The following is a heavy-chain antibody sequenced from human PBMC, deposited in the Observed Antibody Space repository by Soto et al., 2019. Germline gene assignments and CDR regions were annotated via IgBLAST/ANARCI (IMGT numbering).Heavy chain of an antibody. D-gene: IGHD3-3*01. CDR1: GFTFSSYS. V-gene: IGHV3-48*02. CDR3: ARGQPLLEWLLRMDV. Sequence: PGGSLRLSCAASGFTFSSYSMNWVRQAPGKGLEWVSYISSSSSTIYYADSVKGRFTISRDNAKNSLYLQMNSLRDEDTAVYYCARGQPLLEWLLRMDVWGQGTTVTVSS. CDR2: ISSSSSTI. J-gene: IGHJ6*02.